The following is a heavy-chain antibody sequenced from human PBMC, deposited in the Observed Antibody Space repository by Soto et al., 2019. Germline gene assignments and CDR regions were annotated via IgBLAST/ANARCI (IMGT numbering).Heavy chain of an antibody. CDR2: INGDGGGNGGST. CDR3: AKRPLTSYLGLDY. J-gene: IGHJ4*02. D-gene: IGHD3-9*01. Sequence: EVQLLESGGGLVQPGGSLRLSCAASGFTFSNYAMTWVRQAPGKGLEWVSAINGDGGGNGGSTYYADSVKVRCTISRDNSRNTLYLHMNNLRVEDTAVYDSAKRPLTSYLGLDYWGQGALVTVSS. CDR1: GFTFSNYA. V-gene: IGHV3-23*01.